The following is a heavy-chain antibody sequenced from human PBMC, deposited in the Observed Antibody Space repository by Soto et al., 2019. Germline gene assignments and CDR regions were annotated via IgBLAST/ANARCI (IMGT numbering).Heavy chain of an antibody. D-gene: IGHD2-15*01. Sequence: VGSLRLSCAASGLTFNRYWMHWVRHAPGKGLVWVSHINTDGSNTNYADSVKGRFTISRDNAKSTLFLQMNSLGDEDTAVYYCAREFCSGGNCYTYYFDPWGQGIPVTVSS. J-gene: IGHJ5*02. CDR1: GLTFNRYW. V-gene: IGHV3-74*01. CDR3: AREFCSGGNCYTYYFDP. CDR2: INTDGSNT.